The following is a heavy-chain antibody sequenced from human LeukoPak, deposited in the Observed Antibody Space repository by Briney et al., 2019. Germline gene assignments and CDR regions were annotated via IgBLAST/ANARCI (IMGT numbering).Heavy chain of an antibody. D-gene: IGHD5-18*01. CDR1: GYTFTGFS. V-gene: IGHV1-18*01. Sequence: ASVKVSCKASGYTFTGFSISWVRQAPGQGLEWMGWINTHNGNTKYTQKFQGRVTMTRDKFTSTAYMELRSLRSDDTAVYYCARELSYGSNWFDPWGQGTLVTVSS. J-gene: IGHJ5*02. CDR2: INTHNGNT. CDR3: ARELSYGSNWFDP.